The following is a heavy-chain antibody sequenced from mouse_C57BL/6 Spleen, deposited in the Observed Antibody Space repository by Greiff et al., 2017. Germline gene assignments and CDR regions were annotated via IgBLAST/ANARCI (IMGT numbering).Heavy chain of an antibody. CDR1: GYTFTSYW. D-gene: IGHD1-1*01. CDR3: ARGGYGSRYYFDY. Sequence: QVQLKESGAELVRPGSSVKLSCKASGYTFTSYWMHWVKQRPIQGLEWIGNIDPSDSETHYNQKFKDKATLTVDKSSSTAYMQLSSLTSEDSAVYYCARGGYGSRYYFDYWGQGTTLTVSS. J-gene: IGHJ2*01. CDR2: IDPSDSET. V-gene: IGHV1-52*01.